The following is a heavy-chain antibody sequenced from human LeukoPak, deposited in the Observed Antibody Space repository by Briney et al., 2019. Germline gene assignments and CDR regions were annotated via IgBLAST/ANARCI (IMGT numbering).Heavy chain of an antibody. D-gene: IGHD2-2*01. V-gene: IGHV3-48*01. CDR3: ARDRGYCSGTRCIRWHDF. J-gene: IGHJ4*02. Sequence: PGGSLRLSCAASGFTFSNAWMSWVRQAPGKGLEWVSYISNTGATTDYADPVQGRFTISRDNAKDSLSLQMNSLRAEDTAVYYCARDRGYCSGTRCIRWHDFWGQGTLVTVSS. CDR2: ISNTGATT. CDR1: GFTFSNAW.